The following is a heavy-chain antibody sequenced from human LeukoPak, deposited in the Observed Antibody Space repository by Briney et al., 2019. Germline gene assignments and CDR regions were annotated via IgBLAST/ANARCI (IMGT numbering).Heavy chain of an antibody. CDR2: IYTSGST. CDR3: ARDLYGSGSYYIYYYYYYGMDV. V-gene: IGHV4-4*07. Sequence: PSETLSLTCTVSGGSISSYYWSWIRQPAGKGLEWTGRIYTSGSTNYNPSLKSRVTMSVDTSKNQFSLKLSSVTAADTAVYYCARDLYGSGSYYIYYYYYYGMDVWGQGTTVTVSS. J-gene: IGHJ6*02. CDR1: GGSISSYY. D-gene: IGHD3-10*01.